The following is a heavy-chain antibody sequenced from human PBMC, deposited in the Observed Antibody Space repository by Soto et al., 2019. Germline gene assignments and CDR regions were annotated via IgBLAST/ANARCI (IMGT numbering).Heavy chain of an antibody. V-gene: IGHV4-34*01. J-gene: IGHJ5*02. CDR1: GGSFSGYY. CDR2: INHSGST. CDR3: ARGLRYCSSTSCRRPYNWFDP. D-gene: IGHD2-2*01. Sequence: SETLSLTCAVYGGSFSGYYWSWIRQPPGKGLEWIGEINHSGSTNYNPSLKSRVTISVDTSKNQFSLKLSSVTAADTAVYYCARGLRYCSSTSCRRPYNWFDPWGQGTLVTVSS.